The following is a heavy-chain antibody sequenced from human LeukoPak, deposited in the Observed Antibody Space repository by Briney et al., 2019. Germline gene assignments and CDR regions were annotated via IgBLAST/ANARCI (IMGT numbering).Heavy chain of an antibody. CDR1: GFTFSSYA. J-gene: IGHJ4*02. V-gene: IGHV3-23*01. CDR3: ATAPYYDILTGSQTDY. D-gene: IGHD3-9*01. Sequence: GGSLRLSCAASGFTFSSYAMSWVRQAPGKGQEWVSAISGSGGSTYYADSVKGRFTISRDNSKNTLYLRMNSLRAEDTAVYYCATAPYYDILTGSQTDYWGQGTLVTVSS. CDR2: ISGSGGST.